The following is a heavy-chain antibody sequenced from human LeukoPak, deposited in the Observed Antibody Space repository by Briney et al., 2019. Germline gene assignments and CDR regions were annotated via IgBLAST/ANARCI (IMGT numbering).Heavy chain of an antibody. CDR1: GFTFSSIA. CDR2: ISGSGGGT. CDR3: AKDLGRYRNNFFDY. Sequence: GGPLRLSCAASGFTFSSIAMSWARQAPDRGLEWVSTISGSGGGTYYADSVKGRFTISRDDSKNTLYLQINSLRADDTAVYYCAKDLGRYRNNFFDYWGQGNLVTVSS. D-gene: IGHD1-26*01. J-gene: IGHJ4*02. V-gene: IGHV3-23*01.